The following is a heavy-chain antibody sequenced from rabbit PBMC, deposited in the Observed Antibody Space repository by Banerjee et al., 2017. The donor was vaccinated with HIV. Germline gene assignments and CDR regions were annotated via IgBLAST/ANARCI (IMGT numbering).Heavy chain of an antibody. CDR3: AREGASSSGYYL. Sequence: QEQLEESGGDLVKPEGSLTLTCKASGLDFSSSYWICWVRQAPGKGLEWIACIYGGSSGSTQYASWAKGRFTISKTSSTTVTLQMTSLTAADTATYFCAREGASSSGYYLWGPGTLVTVS. CDR2: IYGGSSGST. D-gene: IGHD1-1*01. CDR1: GLDFSSSYW. V-gene: IGHV1S45*01. J-gene: IGHJ4*01.